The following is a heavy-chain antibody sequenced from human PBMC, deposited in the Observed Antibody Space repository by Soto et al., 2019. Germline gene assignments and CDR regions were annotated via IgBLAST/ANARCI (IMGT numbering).Heavy chain of an antibody. CDR1: GYTFTTYE. CDR2: MNPNNGNT. D-gene: IGHD2-2*01. J-gene: IGHJ5*01. Sequence: ASVKVSCKASGYTFTTYEINWVRQATGQGLEWMGWMNPNNGNTGYAQKFQGRVTMTRNTSMSTAYMELSSLTSEDTAVYYCARGDSFTSRWYWFDSWGQGTPVTVSS. V-gene: IGHV1-8*01. CDR3: ARGDSFTSRWYWFDS.